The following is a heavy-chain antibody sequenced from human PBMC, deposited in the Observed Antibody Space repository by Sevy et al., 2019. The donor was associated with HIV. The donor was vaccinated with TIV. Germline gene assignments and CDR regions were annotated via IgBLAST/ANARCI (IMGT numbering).Heavy chain of an antibody. CDR1: GGTFSSYA. J-gene: IGHJ6*03. CDR3: ARGPSPRWTVEMADKGGYYYYYMDV. CDR2: IIPIFGTA. Sequence: ASVKVSCKASGGTFSSYAISWVRQAPGQGLEWMGGIIPIFGTANYAQKFQGRVTITADKSTSTAYMELSSRTSEDTAVYYCARGPSPRWTVEMADKGGYYYYYMDVWGKGTTVTVSS. D-gene: IGHD6-19*01. V-gene: IGHV1-69*06.